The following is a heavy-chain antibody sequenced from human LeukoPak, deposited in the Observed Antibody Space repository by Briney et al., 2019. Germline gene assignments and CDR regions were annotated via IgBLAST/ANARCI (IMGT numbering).Heavy chain of an antibody. CDR1: GGHISTYY. J-gene: IGHJ5*02. CDR2: IYYSGST. CDR3: ARGGMIRYFDWLFRGSNWFDP. D-gene: IGHD3-9*01. V-gene: IGHV4-59*12. Sequence: SETLSLTCTVSGGHISTYYWSWIRQAPGKGLEWIGYIYYSGSTKYNPSLKSRVTISVDTSKNQFSLKLSSVTAADTAVYYCARGGMIRYFDWLFRGSNWFDPWGQGTLVTVSS.